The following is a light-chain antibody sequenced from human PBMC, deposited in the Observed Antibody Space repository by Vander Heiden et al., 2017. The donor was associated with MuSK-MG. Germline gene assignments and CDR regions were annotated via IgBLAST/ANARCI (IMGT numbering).Light chain of an antibody. V-gene: IGLV3-10*01. CDR3: YSTDTVNASV. J-gene: IGLJ1*01. Sequence: SYELTQPPSVSVSPGQTARITCSGDALPKKSVSWYQQKAGQPHVLLIYEETKRTAGMADSFSVSRSGTVATVTISGAKVEETADYYCYSTDTVNASVFGGGTKVTVL. CDR1: ALPKKS. CDR2: EET.